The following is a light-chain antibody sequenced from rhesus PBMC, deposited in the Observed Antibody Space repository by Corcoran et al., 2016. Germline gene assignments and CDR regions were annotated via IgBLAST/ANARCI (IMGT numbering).Light chain of an antibody. CDR3: LQDYTTPFT. J-gene: IGKJ3*01. CDR2: DAS. Sequence: EIQMTQSPSSLSASVGDRVTVTCRASQGINTELSWYQQNPGKAPTLLIYDASSLQTGGSSRFRGSESGTEFTLTISSLQAEDVATYYCLQDYTTPFTFGPGTKLDIK. CDR1: QGINTE. V-gene: IGKV1-94*01.